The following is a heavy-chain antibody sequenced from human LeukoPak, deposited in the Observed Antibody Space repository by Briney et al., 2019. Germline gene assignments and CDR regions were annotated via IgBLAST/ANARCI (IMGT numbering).Heavy chain of an antibody. CDR2: ISSSSSYI. J-gene: IGHJ5*02. D-gene: IGHD3-22*01. V-gene: IGHV3-21*04. CDR1: GFTFSSYS. Sequence: GGSLRLSCAASGFTFSSYSMNWVRQAPGKGLEWVSSISSSSSYIYYADSVKGRFTISRDNAKNTLYLQMNSLRAEDTAVYYCARGGGVSYYYDSSGSWGQGTLVTVSS. CDR3: ARGGGVSYYYDSSGS.